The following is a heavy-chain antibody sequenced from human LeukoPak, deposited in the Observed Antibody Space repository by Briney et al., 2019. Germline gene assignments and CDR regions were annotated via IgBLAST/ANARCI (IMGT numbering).Heavy chain of an antibody. J-gene: IGHJ4*02. V-gene: IGHV3-30*02. CDR3: AKRDRMYTSGSYYFDY. CDR2: IRYDGSNK. D-gene: IGHD6-19*01. Sequence: GGSLRLSCAASGFTFSNYGMHWVRQAPGKGQEWVTFIRYDGSNKYYADSVKGRFTISRDNSKNTLYLQMNSLRAEDTAVYYCAKRDRMYTSGSYYFDYWGQGTLVTVSS. CDR1: GFTFSNYG.